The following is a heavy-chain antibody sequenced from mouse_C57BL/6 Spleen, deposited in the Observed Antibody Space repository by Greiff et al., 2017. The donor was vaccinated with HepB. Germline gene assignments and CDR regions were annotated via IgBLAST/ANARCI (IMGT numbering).Heavy chain of an antibody. Sequence: VQLQQSGAELARPGASVKLSCKASGYTFTSYGISWVKQRTEQGLEWIGEIYPRSGNTYYNEKFKGKATLTADKSSSTAYMELRSLTSEDSAVYFCARTWDGYGSRIWYFDVWGTGTTVTVSS. D-gene: IGHD1-1*01. J-gene: IGHJ1*03. CDR3: ARTWDGYGSRIWYFDV. CDR1: GYTFTSYG. V-gene: IGHV1-81*01. CDR2: IYPRSGNT.